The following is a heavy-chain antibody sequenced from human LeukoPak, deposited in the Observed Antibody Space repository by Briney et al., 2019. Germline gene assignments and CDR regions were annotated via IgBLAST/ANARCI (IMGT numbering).Heavy chain of an antibody. D-gene: IGHD3-10*01. CDR3: AGNSASSYGNQPS. Sequence: SETLSLTCTVSGDSISSYYWNWIRQPAGKGLEWIGRIHASGSTNYNPSLESRVTMSIDTSKNHFSLKLSSVTAADTAVYYCAGNSASSYGNQPSWGQGTLVTVSS. CDR1: GDSISSYY. V-gene: IGHV4-4*07. CDR2: IHASGST. J-gene: IGHJ4*02.